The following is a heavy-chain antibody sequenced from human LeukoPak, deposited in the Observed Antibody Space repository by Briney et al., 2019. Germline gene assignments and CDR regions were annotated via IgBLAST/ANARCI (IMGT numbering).Heavy chain of an antibody. Sequence: SETLSLTCTVSGGSINSYYWGWIRQPAGKGLEWIGRIYTTGSTHYNPSLKSRLTISVDTSKNQFSLKLTSVTAADTAMYYCARAGYTISYYSLDYWGQGALVTLSS. D-gene: IGHD1-26*01. CDR1: GGSINSYY. V-gene: IGHV4-4*07. J-gene: IGHJ4*02. CDR3: ARAGYTISYYSLDY. CDR2: IYTTGST.